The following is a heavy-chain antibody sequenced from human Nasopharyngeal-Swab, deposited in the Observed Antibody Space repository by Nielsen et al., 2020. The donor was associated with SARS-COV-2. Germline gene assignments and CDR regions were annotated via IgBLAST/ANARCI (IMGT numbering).Heavy chain of an antibody. CDR1: GFTFSDCY. V-gene: IGHV3-11*01. D-gene: IGHD3-22*01. Sequence: GESLKISCAASGFTFSDCYMSWLRQAPGKGLEWVAYINSRGDSIYYADSVKGRFTISRDNAKKSLFLEMNNLRIEDTALYYCVRDSNYYSMDVWGQGTTVTVSS. CDR2: INSRGDSI. CDR3: VRDSNYYSMDV. J-gene: IGHJ6*02.